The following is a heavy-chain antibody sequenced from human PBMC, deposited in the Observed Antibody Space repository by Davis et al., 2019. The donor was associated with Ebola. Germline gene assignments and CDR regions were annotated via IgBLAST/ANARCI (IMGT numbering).Heavy chain of an antibody. Sequence: AASVKVSCKASGYTFTSYDINWVRQATGQRLEWMGWINAGNGNTKYSQKFQGRVTITRDTSASTAYMELSSLRSEDTAVYYCARRYCSSTSCEYYYYGMDVWGQGTTVTVSS. V-gene: IGHV1-3*01. J-gene: IGHJ6*02. D-gene: IGHD2-2*01. CDR3: ARRYCSSTSCEYYYYGMDV. CDR1: GYTFTSYD. CDR2: INAGNGNT.